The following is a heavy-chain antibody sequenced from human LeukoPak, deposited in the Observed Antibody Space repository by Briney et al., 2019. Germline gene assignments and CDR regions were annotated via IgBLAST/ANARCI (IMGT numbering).Heavy chain of an antibody. CDR1: GGSISSYC. CDR2: TYNSGST. CDR3: ARDGSGSYLNWFDP. J-gene: IGHJ5*02. V-gene: IGHV4-59*01. D-gene: IGHD3-10*01. Sequence: SETLSLTCTVSGGSISSYCWNWIRQPPGKGLEWIGHTYNSGSTNYNPSLKSRVTISVDTSKNQFSLKLTSVTAADTAVYYCARDGSGSYLNWFDPWGQGTLVTVSS.